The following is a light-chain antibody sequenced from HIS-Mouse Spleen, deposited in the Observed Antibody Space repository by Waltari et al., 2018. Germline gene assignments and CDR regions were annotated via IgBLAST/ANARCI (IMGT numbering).Light chain of an antibody. CDR2: EDS. Sequence: SYELTQPPSVSVSPGQTARIPCSGAALPNKYAYWYQQKSGPAPVLVIYEDSKRPSGIPERFSGSSSGTMATLTISGAQVEDEADYYCYSTDSSGNHWVFGGGTKLTVL. V-gene: IGLV3-10*01. J-gene: IGLJ3*02. CDR1: ALPNKY. CDR3: YSTDSSGNHWV.